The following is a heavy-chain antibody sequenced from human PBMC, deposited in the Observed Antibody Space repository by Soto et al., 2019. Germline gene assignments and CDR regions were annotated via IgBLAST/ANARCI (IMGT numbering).Heavy chain of an antibody. V-gene: IGHV3-7*03. CDR1: GFTFSTYW. CDR2: LKQDGSEK. D-gene: IGHD2-15*01. Sequence: GGSLRLSCAASGFTFSTYWMSWVRQAPGKGLEWVANLKQDGSEKYYVDSVKGRFTISRDNAKDSLYLQMNSLRAEDTAVYYCAKARGYCSGGSCYYYDYYYYYGMDVWGQGTTVTVSS. J-gene: IGHJ6*02. CDR3: AKARGYCSGGSCYYYDYYYYYGMDV.